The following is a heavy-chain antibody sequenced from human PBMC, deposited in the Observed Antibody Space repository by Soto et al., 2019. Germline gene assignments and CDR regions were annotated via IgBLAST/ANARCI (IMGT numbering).Heavy chain of an antibody. J-gene: IGHJ4*02. Sequence: SETLSLTCAVSGHSISSGYYWGWVRQPPGKGLEWIGSFYHSGSTYYNPSLKSRVTISVDTSKNQFSLKLSSVTAADTAVYYCARGEYYGSGNYFDYWGQGTLVTVSS. CDR3: ARGEYYGSGNYFDY. D-gene: IGHD3-10*01. CDR2: FYHSGST. CDR1: GHSISSGYY. V-gene: IGHV4-38-2*01.